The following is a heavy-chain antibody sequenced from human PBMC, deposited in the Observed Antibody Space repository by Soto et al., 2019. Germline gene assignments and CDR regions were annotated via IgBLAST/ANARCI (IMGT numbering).Heavy chain of an antibody. CDR2: IDYSGVT. CDR3: GRVMIGTSRHTDSDY. Sequence: SETLSLTCSVSGASISSRDYYWGWIRQTPGKGLEWIGNIDYSGVTYYNPSLKSRVTVSKDTSKNQFSLKVASVTAADTAIYYCGRVMIGTSRHTDSDYWGQGTQVTVSS. V-gene: IGHV4-39*01. D-gene: IGHD2-2*01. J-gene: IGHJ4*02. CDR1: GASISSRDYY.